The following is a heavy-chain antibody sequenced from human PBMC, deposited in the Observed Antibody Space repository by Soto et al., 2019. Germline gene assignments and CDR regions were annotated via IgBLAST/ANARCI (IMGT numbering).Heavy chain of an antibody. D-gene: IGHD4-17*01. Sequence: EVQMLESGGGLVQPGGSLRLSCAACGFTFSSYALTWVRQAPGKGLEWVSSITGSGDYTRYTDSVKGRFTITRDNAKNTLFLQMKSLRADDTAIYYCGKDPNGDYFGAFDFWGQGTMVTVSS. J-gene: IGHJ3*01. CDR3: GKDPNGDYFGAFDF. CDR2: ITGSGDYT. CDR1: GFTFSSYA. V-gene: IGHV3-23*01.